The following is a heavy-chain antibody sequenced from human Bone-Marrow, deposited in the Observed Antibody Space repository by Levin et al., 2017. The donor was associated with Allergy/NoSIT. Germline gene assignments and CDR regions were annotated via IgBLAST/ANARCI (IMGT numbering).Heavy chain of an antibody. CDR2: ISGSGGST. CDR3: AKPRSYGDYTRGYFDY. D-gene: IGHD4-17*01. Sequence: GGSLRLSCAASGFTFSSYAMSWVRQAPGKGLEWVSAISGSGGSTYYADSVKGRFTISRDNSKNTLYLQMNSLRAEDTAVYYCAKPRSYGDYTRGYFDYWGQGTLVTVSS. V-gene: IGHV3-23*01. CDR1: GFTFSSYA. J-gene: IGHJ4*02.